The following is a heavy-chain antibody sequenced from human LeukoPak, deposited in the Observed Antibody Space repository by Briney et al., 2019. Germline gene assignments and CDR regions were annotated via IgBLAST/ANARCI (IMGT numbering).Heavy chain of an antibody. J-gene: IGHJ3*02. CDR3: ARPGDGYALGAFDI. CDR2: IYYSGST. D-gene: IGHD5-24*01. CDR1: GASISSYY. Sequence: SETLSLTCTVSGASISSYYWSWIRQPPGKGLEWIGYIYYSGSTNYNPSLKSRLTISVDTSKNQFSLKLSSVTAADTAVYYYARPGDGYALGAFDISGQGTMVTVSS. V-gene: IGHV4-59*08.